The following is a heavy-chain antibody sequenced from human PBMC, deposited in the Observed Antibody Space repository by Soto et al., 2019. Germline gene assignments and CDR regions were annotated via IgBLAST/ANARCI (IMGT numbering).Heavy chain of an antibody. D-gene: IGHD2-15*01. CDR3: AKDRGPYCSGGICYPPSWFDP. J-gene: IGHJ5*02. V-gene: IGHV3-23*01. CDR2: ITGIDGRT. CDR1: GFTFGNYA. Sequence: GSLRLSCVGSGFTFGNYAMSWVRQAPGKGLEWVSSITGIDGRTYYADSVKGRFTISRDNPKNTLYLQMNNLRAEDTAMFYCAKDRGPYCSGGICYPPSWFDPWGQGTQVTVS.